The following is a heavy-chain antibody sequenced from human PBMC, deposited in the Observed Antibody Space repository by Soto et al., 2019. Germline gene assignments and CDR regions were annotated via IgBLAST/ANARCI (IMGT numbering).Heavy chain of an antibody. CDR1: GGSISSSSYY. Sequence: SETLSLTCTVSGGSISSSSYYWGWIRQPPGKGLEWIGTIFQSGSTYYNPSLKSRVIISVDTSKNQFSLKLSSVTAADTAVYYCARHKQQLYVWGKGTTVTVSS. V-gene: IGHV4-39*01. CDR3: ARHKQQLYV. J-gene: IGHJ6*04. D-gene: IGHD6-13*01. CDR2: IFQSGST.